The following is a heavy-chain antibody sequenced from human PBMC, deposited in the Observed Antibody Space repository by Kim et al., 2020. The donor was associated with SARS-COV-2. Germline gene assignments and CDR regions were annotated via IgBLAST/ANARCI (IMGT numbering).Heavy chain of an antibody. CDR3: ARGRTYYYDSRGAFDI. V-gene: IGHV4-59*09. J-gene: IGHJ3*02. D-gene: IGHD3-22*01. Sequence: SLKSRVTRSVDTSKNQFSLMLSTVTAADTAVYYCARGRTYYYDSRGAFDIWGQGTMVTVSS.